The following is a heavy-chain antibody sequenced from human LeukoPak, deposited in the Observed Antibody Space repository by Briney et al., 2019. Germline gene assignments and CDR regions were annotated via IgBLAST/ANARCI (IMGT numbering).Heavy chain of an antibody. CDR1: GFTFSSYG. V-gene: IGHV3-64*01. D-gene: IGHD4-23*01. Sequence: PGGSLRLSCAASGFTFSSYGMHWVRQAPGRGLEYVSAISNNGGDTYYANSVKGRFTISRDNSKNTLYLQMGSLRAEDMAVYYCARVGYGGNLDYWGQGTLVTVSS. CDR2: ISNNGGDT. CDR3: ARVGYGGNLDY. J-gene: IGHJ4*02.